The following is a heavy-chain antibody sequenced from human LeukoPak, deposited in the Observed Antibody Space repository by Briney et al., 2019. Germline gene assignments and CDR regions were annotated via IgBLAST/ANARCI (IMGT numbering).Heavy chain of an antibody. V-gene: IGHV1-69*04. CDR1: GGTFSSSA. D-gene: IGHD5-18*01. CDR3: ARDQGLTAPPPYGLDV. CDR2: IIPVLNIT. Sequence: SVKVSCKTSGGTFSSSAITWVRQAPGQGLERMGRIIPVLNITTYAQKFQGSVTITADTSTSTVYMELSSLRSEETAVYYCARDQGLTAPPPYGLDVWGQGTTVIVSS. J-gene: IGHJ6*02.